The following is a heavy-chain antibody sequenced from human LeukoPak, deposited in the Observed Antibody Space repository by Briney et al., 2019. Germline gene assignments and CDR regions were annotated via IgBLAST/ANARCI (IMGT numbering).Heavy chain of an antibody. CDR1: GFTVSSSY. J-gene: IGHJ4*02. V-gene: IGHV3-23*01. CDR2: ISGSGGSA. CDR3: AKDRVTTVVTQLDY. Sequence: GGSLRVSCAASGFTVSSSYMSWVRQAPGKGLEWVSAISGSGGSAYYADSVKGRFTISRDNSRNTLYLQMNSLRAEDTAVYYCAKDRVTTVVTQLDYWGQGTLVTVSS. D-gene: IGHD4-23*01.